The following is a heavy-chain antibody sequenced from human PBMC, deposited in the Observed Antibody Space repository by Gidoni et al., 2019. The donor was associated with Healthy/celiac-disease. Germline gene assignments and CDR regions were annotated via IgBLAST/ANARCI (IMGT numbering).Heavy chain of an antibody. Sequence: QVQLVQSGAEVKKPGSSVKVSCKASGGTFSSYAISRVRQAPGQGLEWMGRIITILGIANYAQKFQGRVTITADKSTSTAYMELSSLRSEDTAVYYCARGPDIVVVPAARDYDFWSGYYAYFDYWGQGTLVTVSS. D-gene: IGHD3-3*01. V-gene: IGHV1-69*09. CDR1: GGTFSSYA. CDR3: ARGPDIVVVPAARDYDFWSGYYAYFDY. J-gene: IGHJ4*02. CDR2: IITILGIA.